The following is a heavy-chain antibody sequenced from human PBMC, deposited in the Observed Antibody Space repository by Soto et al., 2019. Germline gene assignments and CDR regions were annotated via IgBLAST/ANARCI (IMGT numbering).Heavy chain of an antibody. CDR3: ARSREGDWFDP. V-gene: IGHV3-11*03. D-gene: IGHD1-26*01. J-gene: IGHJ5*02. Sequence: GGSLRLSCAASGFTFGDYYMSWIRQAPGKGLEWVSYISSSSSYTNYADSVKGRFTISRDNAKNSLYLQMNSLRAEDTAVYYCARSREGDWFDPWGQGTLVTVSS. CDR1: GFTFGDYY. CDR2: ISSSSSYT.